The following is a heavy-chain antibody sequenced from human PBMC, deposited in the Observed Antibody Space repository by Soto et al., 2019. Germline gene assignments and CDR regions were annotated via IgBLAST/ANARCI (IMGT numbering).Heavy chain of an antibody. Sequence: PGGSLRLSCSASGFTFSSYAMHWVRQAPGKGLEYVSAISSNGGSTYYADSVKGRFTISRDNSKNTLYLQMSSLRAEDTAVYYCMKTSGSSGFLGVDYYYYGMDVWGQGTTVTVSS. J-gene: IGHJ6*02. D-gene: IGHD6-19*01. CDR1: GFTFSSYA. CDR3: MKTSGSSGFLGVDYYYYGMDV. CDR2: ISSNGGST. V-gene: IGHV3-64D*08.